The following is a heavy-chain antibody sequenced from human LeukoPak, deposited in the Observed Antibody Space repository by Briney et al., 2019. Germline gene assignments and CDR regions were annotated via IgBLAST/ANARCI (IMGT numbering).Heavy chain of an antibody. J-gene: IGHJ6*03. V-gene: IGHV3-23*01. D-gene: IGHD3-10*01. Sequence: GSLRLSCAASGFTFSDYYMSWIRQAPGKGLEWVSGLSASGGITYYADSVKGRFTISRDNSKNNLYLQMNSLRAEDTAVYYCAKTSGATPYYYYMDVWGKGDTVTVSS. CDR2: LSASGGIT. CDR1: GFTFSDYY. CDR3: AKTSGATPYYYYMDV.